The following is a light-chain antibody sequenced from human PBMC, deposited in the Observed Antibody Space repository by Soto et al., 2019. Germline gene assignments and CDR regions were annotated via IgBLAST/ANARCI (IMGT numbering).Light chain of an antibody. V-gene: IGKV2-28*01. CDR3: MPTLQTRT. Sequence: DIVMTQSPLSLPVTPGEPASISCRSSQSLLYSNGYNYLDWYLQKPGQSPQLLIYMGSNRASGVPDRFSGSESGTAVTLKISRVEAEDVCIYYCMPTLQTRTFGQGTEVEIK. J-gene: IGKJ1*01. CDR2: MGS. CDR1: QSLLYSNGYNY.